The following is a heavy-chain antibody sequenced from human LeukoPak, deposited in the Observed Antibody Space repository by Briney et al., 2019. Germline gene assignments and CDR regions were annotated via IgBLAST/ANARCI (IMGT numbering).Heavy chain of an antibody. CDR1: GGSFSSFV. D-gene: IGHD2-8*01. CDR3: ATSFGV. Sequence: ASVKVSCKASGGSFSSFVLSWVRQAPGQGLGWMGVIIPMFDAPKYAQKFQGRVTINADDSTSTAYMELNSLKSEDTAVYFCATSFGVWGQGSLVTVSS. J-gene: IGHJ4*02. V-gene: IGHV1-69*13. CDR2: IIPMFDAP.